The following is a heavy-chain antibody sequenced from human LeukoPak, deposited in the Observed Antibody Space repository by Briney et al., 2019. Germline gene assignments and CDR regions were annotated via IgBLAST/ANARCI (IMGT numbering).Heavy chain of an antibody. CDR1: GFTFSSYA. Sequence: GGSLRLSCAASGFTFSSYAMSWVRQAPGKGLEWVSAISGSGGSTYYADSVKGRFTISRDNSKNTLYLQMNSLRAEDTAVYYCARDQRTYYLGSGSYYKVGRLDFWGQGTLVTVSS. CDR2: ISGSGGST. V-gene: IGHV3-23*01. D-gene: IGHD3-10*01. J-gene: IGHJ4*02. CDR3: ARDQRTYYLGSGSYYKVGRLDF.